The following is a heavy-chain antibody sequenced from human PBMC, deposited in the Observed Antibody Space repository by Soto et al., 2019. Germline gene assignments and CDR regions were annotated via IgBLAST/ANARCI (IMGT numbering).Heavy chain of an antibody. CDR2: IYYSVRT. J-gene: IGHJ4*02. CDR1: GESISSSSYY. D-gene: IGHD2-21*02. Sequence: WETLSLTFIVSGESISSSSYYWGWIRQPPGKGLEWIGSIYYSVRTYYNPSFKSRVTISIDTSKNQFSLKLSSVTATDTAVYYCARQRTTVVTKAYFDHWGQGALVTVSS. V-gene: IGHV4-39*01. CDR3: ARQRTTVVTKAYFDH.